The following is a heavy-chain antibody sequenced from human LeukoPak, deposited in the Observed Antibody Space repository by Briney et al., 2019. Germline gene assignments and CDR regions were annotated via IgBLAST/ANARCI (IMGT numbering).Heavy chain of an antibody. CDR3: ARQQVGATIPLDY. V-gene: IGHV5-51*01. Sequence: GESLKISCKGSGYSFTTYWIAWVRQMPGKGLEWMGIIHPGDSDARYSPSFRGQVTFSADKSISTAYLQWSSLKASDTAMYYCARQQVGATIPLDYWGQGTLVTVSS. CDR1: GYSFTTYW. D-gene: IGHD1-26*01. CDR2: IHPGDSDA. J-gene: IGHJ4*02.